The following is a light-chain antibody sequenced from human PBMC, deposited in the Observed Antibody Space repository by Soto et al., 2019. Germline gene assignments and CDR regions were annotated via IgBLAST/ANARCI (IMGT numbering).Light chain of an antibody. CDR2: GAS. V-gene: IGKV3-15*01. CDR1: QSVSSH. CDR3: QLYNNWPPFT. Sequence: EIVLTQSPATLSVSPGERATLSCRASQSVSSHLAWYQPQPGQAPRLLLYGASTRPTGIPARLSGSGSVTEFTLTISSLQSEDFAVYYCQLYNNWPPFTFGPGTKVDIK. J-gene: IGKJ3*01.